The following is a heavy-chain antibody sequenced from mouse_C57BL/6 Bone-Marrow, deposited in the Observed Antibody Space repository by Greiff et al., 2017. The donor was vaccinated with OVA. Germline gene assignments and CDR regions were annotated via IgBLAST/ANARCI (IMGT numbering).Heavy chain of an antibody. CDR1: GFTFSDYG. D-gene: IGHD4-1*01. CDR3: ASNWGNTY. J-gene: IGHJ3*01. V-gene: IGHV5-17*01. CDR2: ISSGSSTI. Sequence: EVMLVESGGGLVKPGGSLKLSCAASGFTFSDYGMHWVRQAPEQGLEWVAYISSGSSTIYYADTVKGRFTISRDNAKNTLFLQMTSLRSEDTAMYYCASNWGNTYWGQGTLVTVSA.